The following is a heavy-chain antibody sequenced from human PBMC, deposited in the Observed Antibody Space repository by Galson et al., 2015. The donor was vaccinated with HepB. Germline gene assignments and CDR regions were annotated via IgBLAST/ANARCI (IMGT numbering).Heavy chain of an antibody. V-gene: IGHV4-31*03. CDR1: GGSISSGGYY. D-gene: IGHD1-20*01. J-gene: IGHJ6*03. Sequence: TLSLTCTVSGGSISSGGYYWSWIRQHPGKGLEWIGYIYYSGSTYYNPSLKSRVTISVDTSKNQFSLKLSSVTAADTAVYYCARGGDGITGTGDYYYYYMDVWGKGTTVTVSS. CDR3: ARGGDGITGTGDYYYYYMDV. CDR2: IYYSGST.